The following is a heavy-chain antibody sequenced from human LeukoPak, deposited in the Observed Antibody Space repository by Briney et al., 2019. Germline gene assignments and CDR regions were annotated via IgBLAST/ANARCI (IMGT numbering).Heavy chain of an antibody. D-gene: IGHD1-26*01. CDR1: GGSISSHY. CDR2: IYYSGST. Sequence: SETLSLTCTVSGGSISSHYWSWIRQPPGKGLEWIGYIYYSGSTNFNPSLKSRVTISVDTSKNQFSLKLSSVTAADTAVYYCARGRRLGATDPFDYWGQGTLVTVSS. CDR3: ARGRRLGATDPFDY. J-gene: IGHJ4*02. V-gene: IGHV4-59*11.